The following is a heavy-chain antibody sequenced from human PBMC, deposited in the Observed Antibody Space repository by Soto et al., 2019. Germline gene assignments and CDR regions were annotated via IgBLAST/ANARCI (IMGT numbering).Heavy chain of an antibody. V-gene: IGHV1-46*01. CDR2: INPSGGST. J-gene: IGHJ6*02. CDR3: ATSIFEGPYYYYGMDV. D-gene: IGHD3-3*02. CDR1: GYTFTSYY. Sequence: QVQLVQSGAEVKKPGASVKVSCKASGYTFTSYYMHWVRQAPGQGLEWMGIINPSGGSTSYAQKFQGRVTMTRDTSTSTVYVELSSLRSEDTAVYYCATSIFEGPYYYYGMDVWGQGTTVTVSS.